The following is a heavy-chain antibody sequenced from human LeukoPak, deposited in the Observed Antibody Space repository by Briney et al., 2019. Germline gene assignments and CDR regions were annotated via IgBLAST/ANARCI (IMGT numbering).Heavy chain of an antibody. D-gene: IGHD6-6*01. J-gene: IGHJ2*01. CDR3: ARQSAYSSSFHWYFDL. Sequence: SETLSLTCTVSGGSISSYYWSWIRQPPGKGLEWIGYIYYSGSTNYNPSLKSRVTISVDTSKNQFSLKLSSVTAADTAVYYCARQSAYSSSFHWYFDLWGRGTLVTVSS. V-gene: IGHV4-59*01. CDR2: IYYSGST. CDR1: GGSISSYY.